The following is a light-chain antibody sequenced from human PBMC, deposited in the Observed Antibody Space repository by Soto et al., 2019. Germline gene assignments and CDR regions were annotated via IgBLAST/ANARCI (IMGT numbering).Light chain of an antibody. CDR2: KAS. CDR3: QQYNSYSVT. J-gene: IGKJ1*01. Sequence: DIQMTQPPSTLSASVGDRVTITCRASQSISIWLAWYQQKPGKAPKLLIYKASSLESGVPSRFSGSGSGTEFTLTISSLQPDDFATYYCQQYNSYSVTFGQGTKVDIK. CDR1: QSISIW. V-gene: IGKV1-5*03.